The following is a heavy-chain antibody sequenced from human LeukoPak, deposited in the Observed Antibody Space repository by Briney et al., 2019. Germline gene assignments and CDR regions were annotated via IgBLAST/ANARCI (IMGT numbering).Heavy chain of an antibody. Sequence: GGSLRLSCAASGFTFSSYAMTWVRQAPGKGLEWVSYISSSGSTIYYADSVKGRFTISRDNAKNSLYLQMNSLRAEDTAVYYCAREGDSCTNGVCYRKVDYWGQGTLVTVSS. CDR1: GFTFSSYA. CDR2: ISSSGSTI. V-gene: IGHV3-48*03. D-gene: IGHD2-8*01. CDR3: AREGDSCTNGVCYRKVDY. J-gene: IGHJ4*02.